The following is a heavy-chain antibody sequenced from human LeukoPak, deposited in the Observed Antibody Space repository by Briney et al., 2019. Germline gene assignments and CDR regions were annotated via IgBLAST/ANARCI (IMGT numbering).Heavy chain of an antibody. J-gene: IGHJ4*02. CDR3: ARRIAEAGSDY. D-gene: IGHD6-13*01. V-gene: IGHV5-51*01. CDR2: IYPGDSDT. Sequence: GESLKISCKGYGYSFTTYWIAWVRQMPGKGLEWMGIIYPGDSDTRYSPSFEGQVTISADMSIRTAYLQWSSLKASDTPMYYCARRIAEAGSDYWGQGTLVTVSS. CDR1: GYSFTTYW.